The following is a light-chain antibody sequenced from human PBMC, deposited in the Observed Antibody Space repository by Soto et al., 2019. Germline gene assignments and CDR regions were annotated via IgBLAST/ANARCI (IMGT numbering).Light chain of an antibody. CDR2: GAS. V-gene: IGKV3-15*01. Sequence: EIVMTQSPATLSVSPGERATLSCRASQSVSSNLAWSQQKPGQAPRLLIYGASTRATGIPARFSGSGSGTEFTLTISSLQSEDFAVYYCQQYNNWPGTFGQGTKVEIK. J-gene: IGKJ1*01. CDR3: QQYNNWPGT. CDR1: QSVSSN.